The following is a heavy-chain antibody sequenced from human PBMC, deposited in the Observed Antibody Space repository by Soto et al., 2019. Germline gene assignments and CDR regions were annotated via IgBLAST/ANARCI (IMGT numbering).Heavy chain of an antibody. CDR3: ARLVSAAANDY. J-gene: IGHJ4*02. Sequence: EVQLVESGGGLVQPGESLRLSCAASGFTFSSYWMSWVRQAPGKGLEWVANIKQDETEKYYVDSVKGRFTISRDNAKNSLYLQMNSLRAEDTAVYYCARLVSAAANDYWGQGTLVTVSS. V-gene: IGHV3-7*04. CDR2: IKQDETEK. D-gene: IGHD1-26*01. CDR1: GFTFSSYW.